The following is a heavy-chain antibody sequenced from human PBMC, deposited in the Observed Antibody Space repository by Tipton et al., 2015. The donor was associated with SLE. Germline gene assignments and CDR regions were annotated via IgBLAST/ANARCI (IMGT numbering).Heavy chain of an antibody. CDR3: AKGGSGISSSVDY. CDR1: GFTFDDYA. CDR2: IYSGGSST. J-gene: IGHJ4*02. Sequence: SLRLSCAASGFTFDDYAIHWVRQAPGKGLEWVSVIYSGGSSTYYADSVKGRFTISRDNSKNTLYLQMNSLRAEDTAVYYCAKGGSGISSSVDYWGQGTLVTVSS. D-gene: IGHD6-6*01. V-gene: IGHV3-23*03.